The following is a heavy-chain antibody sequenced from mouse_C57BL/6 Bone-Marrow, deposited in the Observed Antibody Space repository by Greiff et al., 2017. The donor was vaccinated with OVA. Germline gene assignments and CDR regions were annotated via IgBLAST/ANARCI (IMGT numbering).Heavy chain of an antibody. J-gene: IGHJ1*03. CDR3: ARGDYDLYWYFDV. CDR2: ICPGDGDT. Sequence: QVQLQQSGAELVKPGASVKISCKASGYAFSSYWMNWVKQRPGKGLEWIGQICPGDGDTNYNGKFKGKATLTADKSSSTAYMQLSSLTSEDSAVYFCARGDYDLYWYFDVWGTGTTVTVSS. D-gene: IGHD2-4*01. V-gene: IGHV1-80*01. CDR1: GYAFSSYW.